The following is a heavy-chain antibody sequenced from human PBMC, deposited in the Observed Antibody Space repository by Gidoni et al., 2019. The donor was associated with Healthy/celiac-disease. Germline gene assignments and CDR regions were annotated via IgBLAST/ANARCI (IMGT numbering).Heavy chain of an antibody. V-gene: IGHV3-30-3*01. CDR3: ARDRGIAAMDV. CDR2: ISYDGSNK. Sequence: QVQLVEAGGGVVQPGRSLRLSCAASGFTFSSYAMHWVRQAPGKGLEWVAVISYDGSNKYYADSVKGRFTISRDNSKNTLYLQMNSLRAEDTAVYYCARDRGIAAMDVWGKGTTVTVSS. CDR1: GFTFSSYA. J-gene: IGHJ6*04. D-gene: IGHD6-13*01.